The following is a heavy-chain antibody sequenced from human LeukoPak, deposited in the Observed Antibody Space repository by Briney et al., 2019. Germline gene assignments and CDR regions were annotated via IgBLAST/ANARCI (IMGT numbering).Heavy chain of an antibody. J-gene: IGHJ4*02. CDR1: GFTFSSFS. CDR3: ARDEGEYYYDSSGVDY. Sequence: PGGSLRLSCAASGFTFSSFSMNWVRQAPGKGLEWVSYISSSSSTIYYADSVKGRFTISGDNAKNSLYLQMNSLRAEDTAVYYCARDEGEYYYDSSGVDYWGQETLVPVSS. V-gene: IGHV3-48*01. D-gene: IGHD3-22*01. CDR2: ISSSSSTI.